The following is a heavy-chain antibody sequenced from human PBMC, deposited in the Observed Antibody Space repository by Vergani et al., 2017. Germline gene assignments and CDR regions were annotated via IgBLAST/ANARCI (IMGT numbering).Heavy chain of an antibody. CDR3: ARGAGYCSSTSCPPTLRHYYYYIDV. J-gene: IGHJ6*03. CDR2: MWYDGSNK. Sequence: VQLVESGGGLVQPGGSLRLSCAASGFTFSSYGLHWVRQAPGKGFEWVAVMWYDGSNKYYADSVKGRFTISSDSSKNTLYLQMNGLRAEDTAVYYCARGAGYCSSTSCPPTLRHYYYYIDVWGKGTTVTVSS. CDR1: GFTFSSYG. D-gene: IGHD2-2*01. V-gene: IGHV3-33*01.